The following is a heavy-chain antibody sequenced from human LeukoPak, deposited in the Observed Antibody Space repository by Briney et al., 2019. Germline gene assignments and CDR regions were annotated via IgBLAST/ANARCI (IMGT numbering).Heavy chain of an antibody. CDR3: ARARSGLDY. V-gene: IGHV4-39*01. J-gene: IGHJ4*02. Sequence: SETLSLTCTVSAGSISSTSYYWGWIRQPPGEGLEWIGSIYYSGSTYYNPSLKSRVTISEDTSKNQFSLKLSSVTAADTAVYYCARARSGLDYWGQGTLVTVSS. D-gene: IGHD2-15*01. CDR2: IYYSGST. CDR1: AGSISSTSYY.